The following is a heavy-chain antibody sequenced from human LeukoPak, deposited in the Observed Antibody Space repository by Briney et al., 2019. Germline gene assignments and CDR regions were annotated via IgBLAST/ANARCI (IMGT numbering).Heavy chain of an antibody. CDR2: IYSGGST. Sequence: PGGSLRLSCAASGFTVSSNYMSWVRQAPGKGLEWVSVIYSGGSTYYADSVKGRFTISRDNSKNTLYLQMNSLRAEDTAVYYCARVNYDILTGYYWSESGGPNYYYYHYMDVWGKGTTVTVSS. D-gene: IGHD3-9*01. V-gene: IGHV3-66*01. J-gene: IGHJ6*03. CDR1: GFTVSSNY. CDR3: ARVNYDILTGYYWSESGGPNYYYYHYMDV.